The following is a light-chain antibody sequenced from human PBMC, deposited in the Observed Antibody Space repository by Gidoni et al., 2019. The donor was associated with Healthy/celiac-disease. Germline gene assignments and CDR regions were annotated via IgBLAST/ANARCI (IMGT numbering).Light chain of an antibody. CDR2: SNN. Sequence: QSVLTQPPSASGTPVPRVTISCSGSSSNIGSNTVNWYQQLPGTAPKLLIYSNNQRPAGVPDRFSGSKSGTSASLAIRGLQSEDEADYYCAAWDDSLNGRVFGGGTKLTVL. V-gene: IGLV1-44*01. J-gene: IGLJ3*02. CDR1: SSNIGSNT. CDR3: AAWDDSLNGRV.